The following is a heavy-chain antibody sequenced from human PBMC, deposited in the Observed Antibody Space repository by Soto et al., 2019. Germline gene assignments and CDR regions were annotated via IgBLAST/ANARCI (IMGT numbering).Heavy chain of an antibody. J-gene: IGHJ5*02. CDR3: ARFEGGWFDP. V-gene: IGHV4-30-2*01. Sequence: QLQLQESGSGLERPSQTLSLICAVCGGSISSGGYSWSWIRQPPGKGLEWIGYIYHSGSTYYNPSLKSRVTISVDRSKNQFSLKLSSVTAADTAVYYCARFEGGWFDPWGQGTVVTVSS. D-gene: IGHD3-16*01. CDR2: IYHSGST. CDR1: GGSISSGGYS.